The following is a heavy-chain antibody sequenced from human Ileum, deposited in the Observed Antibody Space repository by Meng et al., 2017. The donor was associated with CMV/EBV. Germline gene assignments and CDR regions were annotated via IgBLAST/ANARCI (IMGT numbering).Heavy chain of an antibody. CDR3: ARELRNWDFQSGGDY. J-gene: IGHJ4*02. V-gene: IGHV4-39*07. Sequence: SETLSLTCTVSGGSIITTNYFWAWIRQPPGKGLEWIGSLFHDGATQYNPSLKGRVALSVYTSKNQFSLRLNFVTAADTAFYYCARELRNWDFQSGGDYWGQGALVTVSS. CDR1: GGSIITTNYF. D-gene: IGHD1-7*01. CDR2: LFHDGAT.